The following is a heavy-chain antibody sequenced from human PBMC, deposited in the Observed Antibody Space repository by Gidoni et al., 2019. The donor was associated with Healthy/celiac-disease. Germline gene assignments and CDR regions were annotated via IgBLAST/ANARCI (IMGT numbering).Heavy chain of an antibody. Sequence: QVQLQASGSGLVKPSETLSLTCTVSGGSISSYYWSWIRQPPGKGLEWIGYIYYSGRTNYNPSLKSRVTISVDTSKNQFSLKLSSVTAADTAVYYCARGVLWFGEMYYGMDVWGQGTTVTVSS. V-gene: IGHV4-59*08. CDR3: ARGVLWFGEMYYGMDV. CDR2: IYYSGRT. D-gene: IGHD3-10*01. J-gene: IGHJ6*02. CDR1: GGSISSYY.